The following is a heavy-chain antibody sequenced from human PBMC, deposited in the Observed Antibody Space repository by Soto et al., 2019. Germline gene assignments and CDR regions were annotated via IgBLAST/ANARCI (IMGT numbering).Heavy chain of an antibody. V-gene: IGHV1-2*02. CDR3: ARDSQGLYYDFWSGPDGMDV. J-gene: IGHJ6*02. CDR2: INPNRGGT. Sequence: ASVKVSCKASGYTFTGYYMHWVRQAPGQGLEWMGWINPNRGGTNYAQKFQGRVTMTRDTSISTAYMELSRLRSDDTAVYYCARDSQGLYYDFWSGPDGMDVWGQGTTVTVSS. D-gene: IGHD3-3*01. CDR1: GYTFTGYY.